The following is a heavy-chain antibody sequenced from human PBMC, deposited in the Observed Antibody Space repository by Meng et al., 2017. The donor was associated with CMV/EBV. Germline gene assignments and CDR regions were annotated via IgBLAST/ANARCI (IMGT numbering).Heavy chain of an antibody. V-gene: IGHV3-30*04. Sequence: FTFSSYAMHWVRQAPGKGLEWVAVISDDGSNKYYADSVKGRFTISRDNSKNTLYLQMNSLRAEDTAVYYCARDARMGSGQPIYDAFDIWGQGTMVTVSS. CDR2: ISDDGSNK. J-gene: IGHJ3*02. CDR3: ARDARMGSGQPIYDAFDI. CDR1: FTFSSYA. D-gene: IGHD3-10*01.